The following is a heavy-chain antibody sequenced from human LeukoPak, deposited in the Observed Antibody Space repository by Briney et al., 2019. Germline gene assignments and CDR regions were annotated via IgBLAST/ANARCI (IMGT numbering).Heavy chain of an antibody. Sequence: PSQTLSLTCTVSGGSISSADYYWSWIRQPPGKGLEWIGHIYPSGSTYYNSSLKSRVTMSVDRSKNQFSLKLNSVTAADTAVYYCASLDFGLLNLPEDYWGQGTLVTVSS. CDR3: ASLDFGLLNLPEDY. J-gene: IGHJ4*02. CDR1: GGSISSADYY. V-gene: IGHV4-30-2*01. CDR2: IYPSGST. D-gene: IGHD2-2*03.